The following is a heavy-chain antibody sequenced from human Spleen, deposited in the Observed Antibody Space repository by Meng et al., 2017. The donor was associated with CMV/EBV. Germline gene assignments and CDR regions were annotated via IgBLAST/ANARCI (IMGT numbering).Heavy chain of an antibody. CDR1: GDTFTSYY. Sequence: TSGDTFTSYYIHGMRQDPGQGMEWLGINSTLGGSTSYAERFQGRVAMTRDTSTSTVYMDLSSLRSDETAVYYCARATYLCDSSGDYWGQGALVTVSS. D-gene: IGHD6-19*01. V-gene: IGHV1-46*01. CDR3: ARATYLCDSSGDY. CDR2: NSTLGGST. J-gene: IGHJ4*02.